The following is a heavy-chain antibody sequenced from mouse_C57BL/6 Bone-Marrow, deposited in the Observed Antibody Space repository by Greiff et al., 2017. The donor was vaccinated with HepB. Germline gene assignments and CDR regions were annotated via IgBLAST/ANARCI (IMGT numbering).Heavy chain of an antibody. CDR1: GYTFTSYW. V-gene: IGHV1-5*01. D-gene: IGHD2-4*01. Sequence: VQLQQSGTVLARPGASVKMSCKTSGYTFTSYWMHWVKQRPGQGLEWIGAIYPGNSDTSYNQKFKGKAKLTAVTSASTAYMELSSLTNEDSAVYYCTRSVYYEGAMDYWGQGTSVTVSS. CDR3: TRSVYYEGAMDY. J-gene: IGHJ4*01. CDR2: IYPGNSDT.